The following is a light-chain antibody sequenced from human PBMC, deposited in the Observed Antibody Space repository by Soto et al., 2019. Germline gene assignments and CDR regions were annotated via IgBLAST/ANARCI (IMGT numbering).Light chain of an antibody. J-gene: IGLJ1*01. CDR3: CSNAVGSTYV. CDR1: STDVGSHKL. Sequence: AALTQPASLSGSPGQSITISCTGTSTDVGSHKLVSWYQQYPGNAPKLIIFEAYKRPSGVSNRFSGSKSGSTASLTISGLQAEDEADYYCCSNAVGSTYVFGHGTKVTVL. V-gene: IGLV2-23*01. CDR2: EAY.